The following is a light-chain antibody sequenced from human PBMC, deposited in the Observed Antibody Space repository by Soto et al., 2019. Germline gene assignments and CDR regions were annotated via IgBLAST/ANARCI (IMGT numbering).Light chain of an antibody. Sequence: QLVLSQPPSASGTPGQGVTISCSGSSSNIGDNGVNWYQQLPGTAPKLLIYNDNQRPSGVPDRFSGSKSGTSASLAISGLQSEDEADYYCASWDDSLTVLFGGGTKLTVL. CDR3: ASWDDSLTVL. J-gene: IGLJ3*02. CDR2: NDN. V-gene: IGLV1-44*01. CDR1: SSNIGDNG.